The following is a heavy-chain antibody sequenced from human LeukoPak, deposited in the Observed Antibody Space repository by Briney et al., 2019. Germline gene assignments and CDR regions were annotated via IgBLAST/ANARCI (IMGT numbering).Heavy chain of an antibody. V-gene: IGHV3-33*08. D-gene: IGHD1-1*01. Sequence: PGGSLRLSCAASGFTFNSYAMSWVRQAPGKGLEWVAFIYYDGSNIYYADYVKGRFTISRDISKNTLYLQMDSLRAEDTAIYYCARDWRTNSFDYWGQGTLVTVSS. J-gene: IGHJ4*02. CDR3: ARDWRTNSFDY. CDR1: GFTFNSYA. CDR2: IYYDGSNI.